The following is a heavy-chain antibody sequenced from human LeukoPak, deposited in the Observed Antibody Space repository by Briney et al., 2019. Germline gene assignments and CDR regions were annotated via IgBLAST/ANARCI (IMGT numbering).Heavy chain of an antibody. CDR1: GFTFSSYA. CDR3: AKVSSPSYYDSSGYYPALDI. D-gene: IGHD3-22*01. V-gene: IGHV3-23*01. J-gene: IGHJ3*02. Sequence: GGSLRLSCAASGFTFSSYAMSWVRQAPGKGLEWVSAISGSGGSTYYADSVKGRFTISRDNSKNTLYLQMNSLRAEDTAVYYCAKVSSPSYYDSSGYYPALDIWGQGTMVTVSS. CDR2: ISGSGGST.